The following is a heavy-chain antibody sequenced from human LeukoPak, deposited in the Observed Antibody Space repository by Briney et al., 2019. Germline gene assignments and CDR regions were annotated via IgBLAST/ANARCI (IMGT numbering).Heavy chain of an antibody. Sequence: GGSLRLSCATSGFTFSSYSMNWVRQAPGKGLEWVSSISSSSSYIYYADSVKGRFTISRDNAKNSLYLQMNSLRAGDTAVYYCARGIAASDFCYWGQGTLVTVSS. V-gene: IGHV3-21*01. CDR3: ARGIAASDFCY. CDR1: GFTFSSYS. D-gene: IGHD6-13*01. CDR2: ISSSSSYI. J-gene: IGHJ4*02.